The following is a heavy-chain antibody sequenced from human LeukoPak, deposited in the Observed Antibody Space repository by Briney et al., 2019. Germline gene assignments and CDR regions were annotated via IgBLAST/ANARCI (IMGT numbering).Heavy chain of an antibody. CDR1: GVSVSDGRYY. J-gene: IGHJ3*02. Sequence: SETLSLTCSVSGVSVSDGRYYWTWIRQHPGKVLEWIGYKYYSGSAKYNPSLMSRLTISIDTSKNQFSLHLSSVTAADTATYYCATPYCSSISCLDVFNMWGQGTRVTVSS. CDR2: KYYSGSA. CDR3: ATPYCSSISCLDVFNM. D-gene: IGHD2-2*01. V-gene: IGHV4-31*03.